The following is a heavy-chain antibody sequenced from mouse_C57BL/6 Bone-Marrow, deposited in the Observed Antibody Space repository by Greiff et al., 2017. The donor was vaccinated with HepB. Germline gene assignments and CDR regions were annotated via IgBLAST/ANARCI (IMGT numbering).Heavy chain of an antibody. CDR2: ISYDGSN. J-gene: IGHJ4*01. Sequence: ESGPGLVKPSQSLSLTCSVTGYSITSGYYWNWIRQFPGNKLEWMGYISYDGSNNYNPSLKNRISITRDTSKNQFFLKWNSVTTEDTATYYCARDGGLRRPHYYAMDYWGQGTSVTVSS. CDR3: ARDGGLRRPHYYAMDY. CDR1: GYSITSGYY. V-gene: IGHV3-6*01. D-gene: IGHD2-2*01.